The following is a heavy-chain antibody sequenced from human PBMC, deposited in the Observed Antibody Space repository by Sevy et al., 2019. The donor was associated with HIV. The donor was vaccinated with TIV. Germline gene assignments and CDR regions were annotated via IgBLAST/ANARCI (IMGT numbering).Heavy chain of an antibody. CDR3: AKDRDWLGEHYFDS. V-gene: IGHV3-23*01. Sequence: GGSLRLSCAASYFTFSAYAMSWVRQAPGKGLEWVSTISGSATGTSFADSVKGRFTISRDNSKNTLYLQMNSLRPGDTAVYYCAKDRDWLGEHYFDSWGQGTLVTVSS. D-gene: IGHD3-16*01. J-gene: IGHJ4*02. CDR1: YFTFSAYA. CDR2: ISGSATGT.